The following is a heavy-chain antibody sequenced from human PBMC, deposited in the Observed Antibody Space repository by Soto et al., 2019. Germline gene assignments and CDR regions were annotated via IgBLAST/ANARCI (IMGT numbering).Heavy chain of an antibody. D-gene: IGHD3-9*01. CDR2: ISYSGGST. CDR3: AKAGNYDILTGRSYYYYMDV. V-gene: IGHV3-23*01. CDR1: GFTFSSYA. J-gene: IGHJ6*03. Sequence: GGSLRLSCAVSGFTFSSYAMSWVRQAPGKGLEWVSAISYSGGSTYYADSVKGRFTISRDNSKNTLYLQMNSLRAEDTAVYYCAKAGNYDILTGRSYYYYMDVWGKGTPVTVSS.